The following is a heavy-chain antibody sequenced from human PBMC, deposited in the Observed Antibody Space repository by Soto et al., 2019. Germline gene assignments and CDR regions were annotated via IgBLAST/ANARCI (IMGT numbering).Heavy chain of an antibody. Sequence: QVQLVEYGGGVVQPGRSLRLSCAASGFTFSSYGMHWVRQAPGKGLEWVAVIWYDGRNKYYADSVKGRFTISRDNSKNTRYLQMNSLRAEDTAVYYCERDRIVGATKIYYGMDVWGQGTTVTVSS. CDR3: ERDRIVGATKIYYGMDV. J-gene: IGHJ6*02. V-gene: IGHV3-33*01. CDR2: IWYDGRNK. D-gene: IGHD1-26*01. CDR1: GFTFSSYG.